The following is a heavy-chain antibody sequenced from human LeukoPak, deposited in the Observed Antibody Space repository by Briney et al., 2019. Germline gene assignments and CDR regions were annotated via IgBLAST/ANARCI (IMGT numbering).Heavy chain of an antibody. CDR2: IYYSGST. CDR3: AREIGSYSRPLDY. D-gene: IGHD1-26*01. V-gene: IGHV4-59*12. CDR1: GGSISSYY. J-gene: IGHJ4*02. Sequence: SETLSLTCTVSGGSISSYYWSWIRQPPGKGLEWIGYIYYSGSTYYNPSLKSRVTISVDTSKNQFSLKLSSVTAADTAVYYCAREIGSYSRPLDYWGQGTLVTVSS.